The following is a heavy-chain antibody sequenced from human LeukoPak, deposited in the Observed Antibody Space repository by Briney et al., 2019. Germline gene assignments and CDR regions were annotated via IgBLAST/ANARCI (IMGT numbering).Heavy chain of an antibody. D-gene: IGHD3-10*01. V-gene: IGHV3-30*03. J-gene: IGHJ4*02. CDR3: ARDSSYSFDY. CDR1: GFSFSTYG. CDR2: ISPDGSNE. Sequence: GWSLRLSCAASGFSFSTYGVHWVRQAPGKGLEWVALISPDGSNEYYADSVKGRFTISGDNSKNTVYLQMNSLRADDTSVYYCARDSSYSFDYWGQGTLVTVSS.